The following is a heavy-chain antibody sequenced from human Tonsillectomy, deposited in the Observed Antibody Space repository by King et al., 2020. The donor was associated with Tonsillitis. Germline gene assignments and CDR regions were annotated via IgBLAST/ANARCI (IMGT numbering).Heavy chain of an antibody. V-gene: IGHV3-43D*03. J-gene: IGHJ4*02. Sequence: VQLVESGGVAVQPGGSLRLSCAASGFTFDDYAMHWVRQAPGKGLEWVSLISWDGDNTYYADSVKGRFTISRDNRKNSLYLQMNSLRAEDTALYYCAKDMKGAAGYLDSWGQGTQVTVSS. CDR3: AKDMKGAAGYLDS. D-gene: IGHD6-13*01. CDR2: ISWDGDNT. CDR1: GFTFDDYA.